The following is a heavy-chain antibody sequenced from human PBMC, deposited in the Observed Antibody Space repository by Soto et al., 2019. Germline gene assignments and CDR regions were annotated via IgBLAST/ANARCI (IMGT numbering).Heavy chain of an antibody. Sequence: SETLSLTCTVSGGSISSSTYYWGWIRQSPGKGLEWIGYIYYSGSTNYNPSLKSRVTISVDTSKNQFSLKLSSVTAADTAVYYCARVSLAALWYFDYWGQGTRVTVSS. CDR1: GGSISSSTYY. CDR2: IYYSGST. J-gene: IGHJ4*02. D-gene: IGHD6-6*01. V-gene: IGHV4-61*05. CDR3: ARVSLAALWYFDY.